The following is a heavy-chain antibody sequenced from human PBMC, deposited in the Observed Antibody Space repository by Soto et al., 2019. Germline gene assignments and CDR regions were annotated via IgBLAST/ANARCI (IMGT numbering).Heavy chain of an antibody. CDR3: ARDETYYYGSGPV. V-gene: IGHV3-7*01. CDR1: GFTFRSYW. CDR2: IKQDGSEK. D-gene: IGHD3-10*01. J-gene: IGHJ4*02. Sequence: EVQLVESGGGLVQPGGSLRLSCAASGFTFRSYWMSWVRQAPGKGLEWVAIIKQDGSEKYYVDSVKGRFTISRDNAKNSLFLQMNSLRVEDTAVYYCARDETYYYGSGPVGGPGTLVTVSS.